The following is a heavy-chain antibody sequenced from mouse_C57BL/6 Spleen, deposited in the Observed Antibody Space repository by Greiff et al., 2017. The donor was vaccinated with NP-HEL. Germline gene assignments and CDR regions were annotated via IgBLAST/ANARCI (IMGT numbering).Heavy chain of an antibody. V-gene: IGHV1-55*01. Sequence: QVQLQQPGAELVKPGASVKMSCKASGYTFTSYWITWVKQRPGQGLEWIGDIYPGSGSTNYNEKFKSKATLTVDTSSSTAYMQLSSLTSEDSAVYYCARSDSKTWYFDVWGTGTTVTVSS. CDR3: ARSDSKTWYFDV. D-gene: IGHD2-5*01. CDR1: GYTFTSYW. CDR2: IYPGSGST. J-gene: IGHJ1*03.